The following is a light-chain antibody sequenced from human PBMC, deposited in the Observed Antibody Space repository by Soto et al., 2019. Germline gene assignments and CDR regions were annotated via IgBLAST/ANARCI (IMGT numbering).Light chain of an antibody. CDR1: QSISSY. J-gene: IGKJ5*01. CDR2: AAS. V-gene: IGKV1-39*01. CDR3: QQSYTSRIT. Sequence: DIQMTQSPSSLSASVGDRVTITCRASQSISSYLSWYPQKPGKAPKLLIFAASSLQSGVPSRFSGSGSGTDFTLTVSNLQPEDFATYYCQQSYTSRITFGLGTRLEIK.